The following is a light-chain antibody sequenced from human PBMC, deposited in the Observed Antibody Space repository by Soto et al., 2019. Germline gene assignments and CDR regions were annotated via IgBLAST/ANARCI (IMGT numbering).Light chain of an antibody. Sequence: QLVLTQPRSVSASPGQSVAISCTKTSSDFGGSEFVSWYQQQPGKAPKLIIYDATQRPSGVPDRFSGSKSGDTASLTISGLQAEDEADYYCCSYPYTDSVFGGGTKLTVL. CDR2: DAT. CDR1: SSDFGGSEF. J-gene: IGLJ3*02. V-gene: IGLV2-11*01. CDR3: CSYPYTDSV.